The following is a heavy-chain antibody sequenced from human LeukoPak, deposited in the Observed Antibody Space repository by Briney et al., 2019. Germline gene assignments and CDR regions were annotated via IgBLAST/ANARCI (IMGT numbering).Heavy chain of an antibody. CDR3: ARAMDY. CDR2: IKQDGSEK. CDR1: GFTFSSYW. J-gene: IGHJ4*02. V-gene: IGHV3-7*03. Sequence: PGGSLRLSCAVSGFTFSSYWMNWVRQAPGKGLEWVANIKQDGSEKYYVDSVKGRSTISRDNAKNSLYLQMNSLRAEDTAVYYCARAMDYWGQGTLVTVSS.